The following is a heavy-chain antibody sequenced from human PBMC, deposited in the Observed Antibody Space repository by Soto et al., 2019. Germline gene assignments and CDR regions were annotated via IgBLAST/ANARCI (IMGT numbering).Heavy chain of an antibody. D-gene: IGHD5-18*01. J-gene: IGHJ4*02. CDR3: ARGAADTAMVDS. CDR1: GGSIRSYY. Sequence: SETLSLTCTVSGGSIRSYYWTWIRQPPGKGLEWLGYIFYSWSTFYNPSLKSRVTISIPTSKTQFSLQLTSVTAADTAVYYCARGAADTAMVDSWGQGTLVTVSS. V-gene: IGHV4-59*01. CDR2: IFYSWST.